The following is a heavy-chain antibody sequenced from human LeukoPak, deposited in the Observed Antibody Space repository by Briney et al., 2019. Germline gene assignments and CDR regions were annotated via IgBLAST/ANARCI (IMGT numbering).Heavy chain of an antibody. CDR3: AKDGREYSTSY. CDR1: GFTFSSYW. V-gene: IGHV3-7*03. CDR2: INQDGSTK. Sequence: GGSLRLSCTASGFTFSSYWMNWVRQAPGTGLEWVANINQDGSTKYYLDSVKGRFTISRDNSKNTLYLQMNSLRAKDTAVYYCAKDGREYSTSYWGQGTLVTVSS. J-gene: IGHJ4*02. D-gene: IGHD6-6*01.